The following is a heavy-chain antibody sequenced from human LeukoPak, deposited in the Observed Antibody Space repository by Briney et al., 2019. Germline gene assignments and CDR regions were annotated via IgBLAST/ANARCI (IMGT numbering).Heavy chain of an antibody. CDR1: GFTFNTYA. V-gene: IGHV3-30*04. D-gene: IGHD3-3*01. J-gene: IGHJ4*02. CDR3: ARRPDSITIFGVVNTPFDY. CDR2: ISYDGSNK. Sequence: GGSLRLSCAASGFTFNTYAIHWVRQAPGKGLEWVAVISYDGSNKDYTDSVKGRFTISRDNSKSTLYLHMNSLRAEDTAVYYCARRPDSITIFGVVNTPFDYWGQGTLVTVSS.